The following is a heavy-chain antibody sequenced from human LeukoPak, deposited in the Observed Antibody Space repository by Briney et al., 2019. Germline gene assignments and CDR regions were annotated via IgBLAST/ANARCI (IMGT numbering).Heavy chain of an antibody. J-gene: IGHJ4*02. CDR3: ATSARTYIGSSLDY. Sequence: GGSLRLSCAASGFTFSAYNMNWVRQAPGKGLEWVSYMSYRGGYIYYADSVKGRFTISRDDSKNSLYLQMNSLRVEDTALYYCATSARTYIGSSLDYWGQGTLVTVSS. V-gene: IGHV3-21*01. CDR1: GFTFSAYN. D-gene: IGHD2-15*01. CDR2: MSYRGGYI.